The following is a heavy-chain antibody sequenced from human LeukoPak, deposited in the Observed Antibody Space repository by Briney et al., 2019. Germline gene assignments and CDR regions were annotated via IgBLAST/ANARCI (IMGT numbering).Heavy chain of an antibody. CDR2: IYYSGST. D-gene: IGHD3-10*01. J-gene: IGHJ4*02. CDR3: ARDRGSLDY. Sequence: RPSETLSLTCTVSGGSISSYYWSWIRQPPGKGLEWIGYIYYSGSTNYNPSLKSRVTISVDTSKNQFSLKLSSVTAADTAVYYCARDRGSLDYWGQGTLVTVSS. V-gene: IGHV4-59*01. CDR1: GGSISSYY.